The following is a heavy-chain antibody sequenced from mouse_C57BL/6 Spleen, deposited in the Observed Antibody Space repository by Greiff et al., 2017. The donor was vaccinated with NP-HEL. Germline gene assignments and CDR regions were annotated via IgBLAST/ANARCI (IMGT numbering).Heavy chain of an antibody. CDR3: ARWLLPPYYFDY. D-gene: IGHD2-3*01. CDR1: GFTFSSYT. V-gene: IGHV5-9*01. J-gene: IGHJ2*01. Sequence: EVQVVESGGGLVKPGGSLKLSCAASGFTFSSYTMSWVRQTPEKRLEWVATISGGGGNTYYPDSVKGRFTISGDNAKNTLYLQMSSLRSEDTALYYCARWLLPPYYFDYWGQGTTLTVSS. CDR2: ISGGGGNT.